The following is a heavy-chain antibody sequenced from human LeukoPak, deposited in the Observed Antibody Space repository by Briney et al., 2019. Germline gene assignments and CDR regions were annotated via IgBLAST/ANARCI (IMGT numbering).Heavy chain of an antibody. V-gene: IGHV4-30-2*01. CDR1: GGSITSRDYY. J-gene: IGHJ5*02. Sequence: KPSQTLSLTCTDSGGSITSRDYYWSWIRQPPGKGLEWIGEIYHSGSTNYNPSLKSRVTISVDKSKNQFSLKLSSVTAAATAVYYCAMGLWFGQFGWFVPWGQGTLVTVSS. CDR2: IYHSGST. CDR3: AMGLWFGQFGWFVP. D-gene: IGHD3-10*01.